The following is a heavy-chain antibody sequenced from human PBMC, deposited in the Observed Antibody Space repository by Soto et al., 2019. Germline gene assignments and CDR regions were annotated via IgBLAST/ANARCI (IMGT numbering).Heavy chain of an antibody. D-gene: IGHD2-15*01. J-gene: IGHJ4*02. Sequence: QVQLVQSGAEVKKPGASVKISCKASGDTFTSYYMHWVRQAPGQGLEWMGIINPSGGTSYAQKFKGRVPIRRDTSKITVYMQRSSLRSEDTAVYDRASGYCSGCSCYGIDYWGQGPLVTVSS. CDR3: ASGYCSGCSCYGIDY. CDR2: INPSGGT. V-gene: IGHV1-46*01. CDR1: GDTFTSYY.